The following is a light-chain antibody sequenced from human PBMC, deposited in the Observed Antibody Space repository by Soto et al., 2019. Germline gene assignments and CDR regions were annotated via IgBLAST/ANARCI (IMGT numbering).Light chain of an antibody. Sequence: DIQMTQYPSSLSASVGDRVTITCRASQGISNYLAWYQQKSGKVPKLLIYAASTLQSGVPTRFSGSGYGTDFTLTISSLQPEAVETYYCQKYNSAPWTFGQGTKVDIK. CDR2: AAS. CDR1: QGISNY. V-gene: IGKV1-27*01. J-gene: IGKJ1*01. CDR3: QKYNSAPWT.